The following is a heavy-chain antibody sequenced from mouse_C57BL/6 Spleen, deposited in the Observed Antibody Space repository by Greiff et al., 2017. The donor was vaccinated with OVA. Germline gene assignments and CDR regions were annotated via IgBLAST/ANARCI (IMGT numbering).Heavy chain of an antibody. J-gene: IGHJ3*01. CDR2: IDPETGGT. Sequence: VKLQESGAELVRPGASVTLSCKASGYTFTDYEMHWVKQTPVHGLEWIGAIDPETGGTAYNQKFKGKAILTADKSSSTAYMELRSLTSEDSAVYYCSGTGAWFAYWGQGTLVTVSA. CDR3: SGTGAWFAY. V-gene: IGHV1-15*01. CDR1: GYTFTDYE. D-gene: IGHD3-3*01.